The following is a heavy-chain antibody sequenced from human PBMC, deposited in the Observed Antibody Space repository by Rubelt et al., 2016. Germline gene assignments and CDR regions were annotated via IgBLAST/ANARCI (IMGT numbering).Heavy chain of an antibody. CDR3: ATLRTAAGTWPSSRDY. CDR1: GGSISRYY. Sequence: QVQLQESGPGLVKPSETLSLTCAVSGGSISRYYWSWIRQSPGKGLEWIGEISHGGSTNYNPSLKSRVTISVDASNNQLSRKRASVTAADTAVYHCATLRTAAGTWPSSRDYWGQGTLVTVSS. V-gene: IGHV4-34*01. CDR2: ISHGGST. D-gene: IGHD6-13*01. J-gene: IGHJ4*02.